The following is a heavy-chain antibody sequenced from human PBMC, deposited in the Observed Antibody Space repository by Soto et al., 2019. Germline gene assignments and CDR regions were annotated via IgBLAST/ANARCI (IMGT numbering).Heavy chain of an antibody. V-gene: IGHV5-51*01. D-gene: IGHD5-12*01. Sequence: GESLKISCKASGYTFTNYWIGWVRQMPGKGLEWMGIIYPRDSDTRYSPSFQGQVTISADKSISTAYLQWSSLKASDTAIYYCATSMAIYGYRGSFDYWGQGALVTVSS. J-gene: IGHJ4*02. CDR2: IYPRDSDT. CDR3: ATSMAIYGYRGSFDY. CDR1: GYTFTNYW.